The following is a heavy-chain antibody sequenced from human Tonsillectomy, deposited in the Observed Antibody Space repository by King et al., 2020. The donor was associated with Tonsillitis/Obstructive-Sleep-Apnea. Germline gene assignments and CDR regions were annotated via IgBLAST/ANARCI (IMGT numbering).Heavy chain of an antibody. J-gene: IGHJ3*02. CDR3: ARVTTVTFGVGAFDI. CDR1: GGSIRSYY. D-gene: IGHD4-17*01. Sequence: VQLQESGPGLVKPSETLSLTCSVSGGSIRSYYWSWIRQPQGKGLEWIGYIYYSGSTNYNPSLKSRVTISVDTSKNQFSLKLSSVTAADTAVYYCARVTTVTFGVGAFDIWGQGTMVTVSS. CDR2: IYYSGST. V-gene: IGHV4-59*01.